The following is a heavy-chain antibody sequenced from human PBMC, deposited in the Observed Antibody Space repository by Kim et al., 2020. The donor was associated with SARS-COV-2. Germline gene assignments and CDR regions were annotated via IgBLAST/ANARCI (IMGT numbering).Heavy chain of an antibody. CDR3: ARKPRDPVVRHFDY. D-gene: IGHD2-21*01. J-gene: IGHJ4*02. CDR2: INENGTTI. CDR1: GFTFSNYT. V-gene: IGHV3-48*01. Sequence: GGSLRLSCAASGFTFSNYTMNWVRLAPGKGLEWVASINENGTTIHYADSVKGRFTISRDNATNTVYLEMNSLTVEDTAVYYCARKPRDPVVRHFDYWGQG.